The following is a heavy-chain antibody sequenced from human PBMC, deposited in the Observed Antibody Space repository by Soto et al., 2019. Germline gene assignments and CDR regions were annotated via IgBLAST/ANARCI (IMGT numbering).Heavy chain of an antibody. D-gene: IGHD3-22*01. V-gene: IGHV3-23*01. CDR3: AKDLPHYYDSSVRDAFDV. CDR1: GFLFSSYG. Sequence: EEQLQESGGGLVQPGGSLRLSCAASGFLFSSYGMGWVRQAPGKGLEWVADTTGSDGSRHYADSVKGRFTISRDNSKNTLYLQMNSLRVEDTAVYYCAKDLPHYYDSSVRDAFDVWGQGTKVTVSS. J-gene: IGHJ3*01. CDR2: TTGSDGSR.